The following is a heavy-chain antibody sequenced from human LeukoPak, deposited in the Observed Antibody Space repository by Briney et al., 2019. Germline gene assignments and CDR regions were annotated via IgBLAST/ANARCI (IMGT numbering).Heavy chain of an antibody. Sequence: ASVKVSCKASGYSFSRYGISWVRQAPGQGLEWIGWISAYNVNTNYAQKFQGRVTMTTDTSTSTAYMELRSLKSDDTAVYFCARPYDTSGYYNYYLDYWGQGTLVTVSS. J-gene: IGHJ4*02. CDR2: ISAYNVNT. CDR3: ARPYDTSGYYNYYLDY. D-gene: IGHD3-22*01. V-gene: IGHV1-18*01. CDR1: GYSFSRYG.